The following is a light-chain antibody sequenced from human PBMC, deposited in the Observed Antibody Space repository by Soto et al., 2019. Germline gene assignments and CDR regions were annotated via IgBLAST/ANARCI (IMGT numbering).Light chain of an antibody. Sequence: EIVMTQSPGTLSLSPGERATLSCRASQSVSTNLAWYQQIPGQAPRLLIYGASTRATGIPARFSGSGSGTEFTLAISSLQTADLAVYYCQQYNHWPHTFGLGTKVETK. CDR2: GAS. V-gene: IGKV3-15*01. CDR1: QSVSTN. CDR3: QQYNHWPHT. J-gene: IGKJ1*01.